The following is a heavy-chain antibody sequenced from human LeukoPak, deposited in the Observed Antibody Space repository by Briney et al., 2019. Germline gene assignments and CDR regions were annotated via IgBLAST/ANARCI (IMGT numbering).Heavy chain of an antibody. V-gene: IGHV3-15*01. Sequence: KPGGSLRLSCAASGLIFSNAWMSWVRQAPGKGLEWVGRIKAKADGGTINYAAPVKGRFTISRDDSKDTLFLQMNSLKIEDSAVYYCATGSASYYGIDYWGQGTLVTVSS. D-gene: IGHD1-26*01. J-gene: IGHJ4*02. CDR3: ATGSASYYGIDY. CDR2: IKAKADGGTI. CDR1: GLIFSNAW.